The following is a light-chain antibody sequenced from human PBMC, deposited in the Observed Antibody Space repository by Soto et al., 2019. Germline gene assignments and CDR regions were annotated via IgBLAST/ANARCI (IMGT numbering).Light chain of an antibody. CDR3: SSYTSSSTLV. V-gene: IGLV2-14*01. CDR1: SSDIGGFYY. Sequence: QSALTQPASVSGSPGQSITISCTGTSSDIGGFYYVSWYQHHPGKDPKLMIYQVSNRPSGVSNRFSGSKSGNTASLTISGLQAEDEADYYCSSYTSSSTLVFGGGTKLTVL. CDR2: QVS. J-gene: IGLJ2*01.